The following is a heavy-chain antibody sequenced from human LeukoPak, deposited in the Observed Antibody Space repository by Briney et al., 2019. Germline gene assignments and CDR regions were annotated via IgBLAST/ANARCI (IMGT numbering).Heavy chain of an antibody. Sequence: TSETLSLTCAVYGGSFSDHYWTWIRRSPGKGLEWIGEINHSGSATYNPSLKSRVTFSLDTSKNQFSLKLTSLIAADTATYFCARRAYNNNWRTNRYYFDSWGQGTPVIVSS. D-gene: IGHD3-9*01. V-gene: IGHV4-34*01. CDR1: GGSFSDHY. CDR2: INHSGSA. CDR3: ARRAYNNNWRTNRYYFDS. J-gene: IGHJ4*02.